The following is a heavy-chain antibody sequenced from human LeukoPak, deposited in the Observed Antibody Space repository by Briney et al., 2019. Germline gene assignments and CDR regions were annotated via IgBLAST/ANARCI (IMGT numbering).Heavy chain of an antibody. CDR3: ARGGDGYNWFDP. CDR2: IYYSGST. J-gene: IGHJ5*02. CDR1: GGSISSGDYY. V-gene: IGHV4-30-4*01. D-gene: IGHD5-24*01. Sequence: VKPSQTLSLTCTVSGGSISSGDYYWSWIRQPPGKGLEWIGYIYYSGSTYYNPSLKSRVTISVDTSKNQFSLKLSSVTAADTAVYYCARGGDGYNWFDPWGQGTLVTVSS.